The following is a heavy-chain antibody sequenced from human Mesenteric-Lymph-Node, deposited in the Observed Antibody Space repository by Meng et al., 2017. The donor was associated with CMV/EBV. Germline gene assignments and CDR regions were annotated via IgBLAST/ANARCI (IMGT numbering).Heavy chain of an antibody. CDR2: INPSRGNT. V-gene: IGHV1-46*01. CDR1: GYTFTSYF. J-gene: IGHJ4*02. Sequence: ASVKVSCKASGYTFTSYFIHWVRQATGQGLEWVGIINPSRGNTDYAPRFRGRVTMTTDTSTSAVYMELSSLRSEDTAVYYCTRERLATCYFDYWGQGTLITVSS. D-gene: IGHD2-15*01. CDR3: TRERLATCYFDY.